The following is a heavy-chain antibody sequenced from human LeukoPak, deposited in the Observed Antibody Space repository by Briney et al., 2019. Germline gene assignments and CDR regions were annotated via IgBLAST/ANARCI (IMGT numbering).Heavy chain of an antibody. CDR1: AFTFSSYW. CDR2: IDQDGSEK. V-gene: IGHV3-7*03. J-gene: IGHJ5*02. CDR3: ARSITMVRGATRAVWFDP. Sequence: PGGSLRLSCAASAFTFSSYWMSWVRQAPGNGLEWVANIDQDGSEKYYVESMKGRITISRDTAKNSLYLQMNSLRAEDTAVYYCARSITMVRGATRAVWFDPWGQGTLVTVSS. D-gene: IGHD3-10*01.